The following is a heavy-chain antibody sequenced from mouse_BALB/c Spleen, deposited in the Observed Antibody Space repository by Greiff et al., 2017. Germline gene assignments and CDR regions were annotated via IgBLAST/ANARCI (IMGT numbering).Heavy chain of an antibody. CDR2: IDPSNSYT. V-gene: IGHV1S127*01. CDR3: TTWAY. Sequence: QVQLQQPGAELVKPGASVKMSCKASGYTFTSYWMHWVKQRPGQGLEWIGVIDPSNSYTSYNQKFKGKATLTVDTSSSTAYMQLSSLASEVSAVYYCTTWAYWGQGTLVTVSA. CDR1: GYTFTSYW. J-gene: IGHJ3*01.